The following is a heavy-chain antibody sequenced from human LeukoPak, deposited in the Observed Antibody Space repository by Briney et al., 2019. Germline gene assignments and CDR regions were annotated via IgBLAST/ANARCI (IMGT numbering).Heavy chain of an antibody. D-gene: IGHD6-19*01. CDR1: GFTFSSYA. CDR3: AKERAGTFAFDI. J-gene: IGHJ3*02. Sequence: GGSQSLSCAASGFTFSSYAMSWVRQAPGKGLEWVSAISGSGGSTYYADSVKGRFTISRDNSKNTLYLQMNSLRAEDTAVYYCAKERAGTFAFDIWGQGTMVTVSS. V-gene: IGHV3-23*01. CDR2: ISGSGGST.